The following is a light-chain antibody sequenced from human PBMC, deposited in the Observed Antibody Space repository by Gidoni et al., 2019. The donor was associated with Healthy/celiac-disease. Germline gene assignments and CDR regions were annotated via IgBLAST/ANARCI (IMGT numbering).Light chain of an antibody. CDR3: QSYDSSLSGRVV. Sequence: QSVLTQPPSVSGAPGQSVPISGTGSSSNIGAGYDVHWYQQLPGTAPKLLIYGNSNRPSGVPDRFSGSKSGTSASLAITGLQAEDEADYYCQSYDSSLSGRVVFGGGTKLTVL. V-gene: IGLV1-40*01. J-gene: IGLJ2*01. CDR1: SSNIGAGYD. CDR2: GNS.